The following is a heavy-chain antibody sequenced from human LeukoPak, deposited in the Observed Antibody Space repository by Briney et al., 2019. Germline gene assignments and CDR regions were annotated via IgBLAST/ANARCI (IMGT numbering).Heavy chain of an antibody. Sequence: PGGSLKLSCAVSGFNFSGSAIHWVRQAPGKGLEWVSSISSSSSYIYYADSVKGRFTISRDNAKNSLYLQMNSLRAEDTAVYYCARDLAAAAPIGGDYWGQGTLVTVSS. J-gene: IGHJ4*02. CDR2: ISSSSSYI. CDR1: GFNFSGSA. V-gene: IGHV3-21*01. D-gene: IGHD6-13*01. CDR3: ARDLAAAAPIGGDY.